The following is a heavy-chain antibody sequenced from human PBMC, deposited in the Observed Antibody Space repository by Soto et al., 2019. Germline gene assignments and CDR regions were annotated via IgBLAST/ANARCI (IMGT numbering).Heavy chain of an antibody. J-gene: IGHJ4*02. CDR1: GASISSTNW. CDR3: ARHIAVPTTRGFDY. CDR2: IYHSGAT. V-gene: IGHV4-4*02. D-gene: IGHD2-15*01. Sequence: QVQLQESGPGLVKPSGTLSLTCAVSGASISSTNWWSWVLQAPGEGPEWIGEIYHSGATNYNPSLKSRVIISMDTSKNQLSLRLDSVTAADTAVYFCARHIAVPTTRGFDYWGQGTLVTVSS.